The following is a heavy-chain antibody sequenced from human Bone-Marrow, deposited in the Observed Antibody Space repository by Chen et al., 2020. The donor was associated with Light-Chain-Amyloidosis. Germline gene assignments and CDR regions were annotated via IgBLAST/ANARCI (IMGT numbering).Heavy chain of an antibody. V-gene: IGHV3-23*04. CDR3: TKDGITVAGTRFFDY. J-gene: IGHJ4*02. CDR2: IVGIGVNT. Sequence: DVRLVESGGGLVQPGGSLRLSCAASGFTFSSYAMNWVRQAPGKGLEWVLGIVGIGVNTYYADSVKGRVTISRDNSKNTLSLHMNSLRAEDTAVYYCTKDGITVAGTRFFDYWGQGALVTVSS. CDR1: GFTFSSYA. D-gene: IGHD6-19*01.